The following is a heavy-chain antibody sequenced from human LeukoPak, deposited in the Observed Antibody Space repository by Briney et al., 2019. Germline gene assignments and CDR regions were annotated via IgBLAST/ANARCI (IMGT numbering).Heavy chain of an antibody. Sequence: SVKVSCKASGGTFSSYAISWVRQAPGQGLEWMGGIIPIFGTANYAQKFQGRVTITADESTNTAYMELSSLRSEDTAVYYCARPYDSRGYTYGMGVWGQGTTVTVSS. D-gene: IGHD3-22*01. V-gene: IGHV1-69*13. CDR2: IIPIFGTA. CDR1: GGTFSSYA. J-gene: IGHJ6*02. CDR3: ARPYDSRGYTYGMGV.